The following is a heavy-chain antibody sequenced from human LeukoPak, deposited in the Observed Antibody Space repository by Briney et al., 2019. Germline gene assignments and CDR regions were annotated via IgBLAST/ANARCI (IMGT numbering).Heavy chain of an antibody. Sequence: GGSLRLSCAASGFTFSSYAMSWVRQAPGKGLEWVSAISGSGGSTYYADSVKGRFTISRDNSKNTLYLQMNSLRAEDTAVYYCAKCVVVPAAIFLAPGFFDYWGQGTLITVSS. J-gene: IGHJ4*02. CDR1: GFTFSSYA. D-gene: IGHD2-2*01. CDR2: ISGSGGST. V-gene: IGHV3-23*01. CDR3: AKCVVVPAAIFLAPGFFDY.